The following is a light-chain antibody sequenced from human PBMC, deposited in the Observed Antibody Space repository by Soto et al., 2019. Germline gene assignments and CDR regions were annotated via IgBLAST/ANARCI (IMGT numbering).Light chain of an antibody. V-gene: IGKV3-15*01. CDR1: QSVSIH. Sequence: ETGMTQSPGTLSVSLGERATFSCRSSQSVSIHLAWYQQKPGQAPRLLIYDTSTRATGIPARFSGSGSGTEFTLTISSLQSEDFAVYYCQQYSNWPPITFGQGTRLEIK. J-gene: IGKJ5*01. CDR2: DTS. CDR3: QQYSNWPPIT.